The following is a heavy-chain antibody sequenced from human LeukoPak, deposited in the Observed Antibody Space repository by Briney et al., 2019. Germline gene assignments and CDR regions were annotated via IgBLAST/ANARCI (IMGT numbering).Heavy chain of an antibody. V-gene: IGHV4-4*02. J-gene: IGHJ2*01. Sequence: SETLSLTCAVSGGSISSSNWWSWVRQPPGKGLEWIGEIYHSGSTNYNPSLKSRVTKSVDKSKNQFSLKLSSVTAAGTAVYYCARGTGDWYFDLWGRGTLVTVSS. CDR1: GGSISSSNW. D-gene: IGHD1-1*01. CDR3: ARGTGDWYFDL. CDR2: IYHSGST.